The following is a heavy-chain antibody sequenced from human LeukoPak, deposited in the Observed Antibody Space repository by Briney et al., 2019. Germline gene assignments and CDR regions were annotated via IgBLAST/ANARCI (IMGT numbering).Heavy chain of an antibody. V-gene: IGHV1-46*01. J-gene: IGHJ3*02. CDR3: ARDVGASRDYDAFDI. CDR1: GGTFSSYA. Sequence: ASVKVSCKASGGTFSSYAISWVRQAPGQGLEWMGIINPSGGSTSYAQKFQGRVTMTRDTSTSTVYMELSSLRSEDTAVYYCARDVGASRDYDAFDIWGQGTMVTVSS. D-gene: IGHD1-26*01. CDR2: INPSGGST.